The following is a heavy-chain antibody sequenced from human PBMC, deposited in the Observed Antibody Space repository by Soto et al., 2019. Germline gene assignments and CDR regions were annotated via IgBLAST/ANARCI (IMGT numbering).Heavy chain of an antibody. J-gene: IGHJ5*02. V-gene: IGHV1-2*02. CDR2: IIPNDGGT. CDR1: GYSFTDHY. CDR3: ARWAFDRSGSYLAGWFDP. D-gene: IGHD1-26*01. Sequence: QVQLVQSGAEVKKPGASVKISCKASGYSFTDHYIHWIRQAPGQGLEWMGWIIPNDGGTKYAQKFQDRINMTRDTSITTAYMDLSRLRSDETAVYYCARWAFDRSGSYLAGWFDPWGQGTLVTVSS.